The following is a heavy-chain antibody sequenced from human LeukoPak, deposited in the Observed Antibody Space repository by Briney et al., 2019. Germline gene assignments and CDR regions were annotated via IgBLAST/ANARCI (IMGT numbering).Heavy chain of an antibody. CDR1: GDSISSYY. V-gene: IGHV4-59*01. J-gene: IGHJ4*02. CDR3: ARGIYCSSSSCYYYFDY. D-gene: IGHD2-2*01. CDR2: IYYSGST. Sequence: PSETLSLTCTVSGDSISSYYWSWIRQPPGKGLEWIGYIYYSGSTNYNPSLKSRVTISVDMSKNQFSLKLNSVTAADTAVYYCARGIYCSSSSCYYYFDYWGQGTLVTVSS.